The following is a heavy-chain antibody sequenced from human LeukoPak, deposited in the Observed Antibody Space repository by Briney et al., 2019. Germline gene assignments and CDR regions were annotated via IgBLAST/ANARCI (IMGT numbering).Heavy chain of an antibody. CDR3: ARRPAIFMDGVYYYSMDV. CDR2: VSASADST. V-gene: IGHV3-23*01. CDR1: EFMFSKYA. Sequence: GGSLRLSCAASEFMFSKYAMSWVRQAPGKGLEWVSAVSASADSTYYTDSVKGRFIISRDNSKNTLFLQMNSLRAEDTAVYYCARRPAIFMDGVYYYSMDVWGQGTTVTVSS. J-gene: IGHJ6*02. D-gene: IGHD2-2*01.